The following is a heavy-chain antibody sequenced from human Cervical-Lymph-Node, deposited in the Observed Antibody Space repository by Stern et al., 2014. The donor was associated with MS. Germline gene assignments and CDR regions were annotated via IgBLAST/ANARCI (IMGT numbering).Heavy chain of an antibody. V-gene: IGHV4-59*01. CDR3: ARRGMDSSGWYFDY. D-gene: IGHD6-19*01. CDR2: IYYSGST. J-gene: IGHJ4*02. CDR1: GGSISSYY. Sequence: VQLVESGPGLVKPSETLSLTCTVSGGSISSYYWTWIRQPPGKGLEWLGYIYYSGSTNYNPFLKSRVTISVDTSKNQFSLKLSSVTAADTAVYYCARRGMDSSGWYFDYWGQGTLVTVSS.